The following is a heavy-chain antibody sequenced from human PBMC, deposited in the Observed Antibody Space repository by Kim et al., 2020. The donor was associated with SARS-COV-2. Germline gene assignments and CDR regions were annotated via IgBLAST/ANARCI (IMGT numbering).Heavy chain of an antibody. V-gene: IGHV3-11*06. CDR3: ARVQQPPYYYYYYMDV. J-gene: IGHJ6*03. Sequence: SVKGRVTISRDNAKNSLYLQMNSLRAEDTAVYYCARVQQPPYYYYYYMDVWGKGTTVTVSS. D-gene: IGHD6-13*01.